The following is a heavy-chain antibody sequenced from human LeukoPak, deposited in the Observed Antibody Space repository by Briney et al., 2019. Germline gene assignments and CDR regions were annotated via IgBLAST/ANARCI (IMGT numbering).Heavy chain of an antibody. J-gene: IGHJ4*02. D-gene: IGHD6-19*01. CDR3: VKDRGSSGWYFPPLFDY. CDR1: GFTFSSYA. CDR2: ISSNGGST. V-gene: IGHV3-64D*09. Sequence: GGSLRLSCSASGFTFSSYAMHWVRQAPGKGLEYVSAISSNGGSTYYADSVKGRFTISRDNSKNTLYLQMSSLRAEDTAVYYCVKDRGSSGWYFPPLFDYWGQGTLVTVSS.